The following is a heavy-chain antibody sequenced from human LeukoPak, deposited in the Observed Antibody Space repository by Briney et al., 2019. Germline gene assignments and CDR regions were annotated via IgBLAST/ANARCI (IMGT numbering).Heavy chain of an antibody. D-gene: IGHD4-11*01. CDR1: GFTFSDYY. Sequence: GGSLRLSCAASGFTFSDYYMSWIRQAPGKGLEWVSYISSSGSTIYYADSVKGRFTISRDNAKNSLYLQMSSLRAEDTAVYYCTRDPTQYLRYGYFDYWGQGTLVTVSS. J-gene: IGHJ4*02. CDR3: TRDPTQYLRYGYFDY. V-gene: IGHV3-11*04. CDR2: ISSSGSTI.